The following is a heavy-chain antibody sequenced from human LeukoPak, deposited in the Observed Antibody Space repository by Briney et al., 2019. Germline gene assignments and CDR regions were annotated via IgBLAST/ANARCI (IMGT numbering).Heavy chain of an antibody. V-gene: IGHV3-21*01. CDR1: GFTFSSYA. CDR2: ISSSSSYI. J-gene: IGHJ1*01. CDR3: ARDRFSLYYYDSSGYYRGYFQH. Sequence: GGSLRLSCAASGFTFSSYAMNWVRQAPGKGLEWVSSISSSSSYIYYADSVKGRFTISRDDAKNSLYLQMNSLRAEDTAVYYCARDRFSLYYYDSSGYYRGYFQHWGQGTLVTVSS. D-gene: IGHD3-22*01.